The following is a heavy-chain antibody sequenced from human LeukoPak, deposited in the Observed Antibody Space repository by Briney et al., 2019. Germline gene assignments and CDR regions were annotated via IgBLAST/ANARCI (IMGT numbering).Heavy chain of an antibody. D-gene: IGHD3-22*01. CDR3: ARGYHDFSGYWLSYFDY. J-gene: IGHJ4*02. Sequence: SETLSLTCTVSGDSISSYYWTWIRQPPGKGLEWIGYIYYSGSTDYNPSLKSRVTIPIDTSKNQFSLKLSSVTAADTAVYYCARGYHDFSGYWLSYFDYWGQGTLVTVSS. V-gene: IGHV4-59*01. CDR2: IYYSGST. CDR1: GDSISSYY.